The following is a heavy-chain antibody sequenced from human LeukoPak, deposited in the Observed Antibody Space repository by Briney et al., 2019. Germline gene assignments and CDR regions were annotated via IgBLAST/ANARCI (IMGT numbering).Heavy chain of an antibody. V-gene: IGHV1-2*02. Sequence: ASVKVSCKASGYTFTAHYIHWVRQAPGQGLEWMGWVHPISGDTNYAQRFQGRVTMTRDTSITTAYMDLSRLASDDTAVYYCATVRTSGNFSYYLDYWGQGTMVTVSS. CDR3: ATVRTSGNFSYYLDY. CDR1: GYTFTAHY. J-gene: IGHJ4*02. CDR2: VHPISGDT. D-gene: IGHD1-1*01.